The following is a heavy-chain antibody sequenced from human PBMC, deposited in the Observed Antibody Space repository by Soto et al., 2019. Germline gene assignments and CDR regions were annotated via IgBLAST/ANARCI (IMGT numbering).Heavy chain of an antibody. V-gene: IGHV3-64D*06. CDR1: GFIFSEST. Sequence: GGSLRLSCSTSGFIFSESTIYWVRQVPGKGLEAISAVSTSGRSTYYADSVKDRFTISRDNSKNTLFLQMGSLRPEDTAIYYCVKQAHGLDGVAFDYWGQGTQVTVSS. J-gene: IGHJ4*02. D-gene: IGHD2-15*01. CDR3: VKQAHGLDGVAFDY. CDR2: VSTSGRST.